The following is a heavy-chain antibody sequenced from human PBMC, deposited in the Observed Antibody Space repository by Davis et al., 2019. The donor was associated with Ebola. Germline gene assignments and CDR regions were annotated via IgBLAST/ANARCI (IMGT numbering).Heavy chain of an antibody. CDR2: ISYDGSNK. J-gene: IGHJ4*02. CDR1: GFTFSSYA. V-gene: IGHV3-30-3*02. CDR3: VKWLVLPRF. D-gene: IGHD6-19*01. Sequence: GESLKISCAASGFTFSSYAMHWVRQAPGKGLEWVAVISYDGSNKYYADSVKGRFTISRDNSKNTLYLQMSSLRAEDTAVYYCVKWLVLPRFWGQGTLVTVSS.